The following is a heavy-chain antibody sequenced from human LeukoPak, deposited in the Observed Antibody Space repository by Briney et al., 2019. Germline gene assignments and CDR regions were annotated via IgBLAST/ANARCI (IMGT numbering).Heavy chain of an antibody. CDR2: ISTYNGNA. V-gene: IGHV1-18*01. Sequence: GASVKVSCKASGYTFTSYGISWVRQAPGQGLEWMGWISTYNGNAKYAQKLQDRVTMTTDTSTSTAYMELRSLRSDDTAVYYCARDPPHSGWDYWGQGTLVTVSS. CDR1: GYTFTSYG. CDR3: ARDPPHSGWDY. J-gene: IGHJ4*02. D-gene: IGHD5-24*01.